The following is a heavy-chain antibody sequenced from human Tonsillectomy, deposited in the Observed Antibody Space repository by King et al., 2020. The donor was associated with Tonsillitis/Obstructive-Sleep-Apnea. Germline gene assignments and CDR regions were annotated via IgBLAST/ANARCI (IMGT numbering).Heavy chain of an antibody. CDR1: CYTFTSYG. CDR3: ATITIFTNWFDP. V-gene: IGHV1-18*01. J-gene: IGHJ5*02. Sequence: VQLVQSGAEVKKPGASVKVSFKASCYTFTSYGISWVRQAPGQGLEWMGWISAYNGNTNYAQNLQGRVTMTPDTSTSTAYMEVRSLRSDDTAVYYCATITIFTNWFDPWGQGTLVTVSS. CDR2: ISAYNGNT. D-gene: IGHD3-3*01.